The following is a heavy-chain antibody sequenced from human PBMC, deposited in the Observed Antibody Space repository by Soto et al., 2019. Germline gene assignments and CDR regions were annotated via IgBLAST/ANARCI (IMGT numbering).Heavy chain of an antibody. D-gene: IGHD3-9*01. V-gene: IGHV1-8*01. CDR1: GYTFTSYD. Sequence: QVQLVQSGAEVKKPGASVKVSCKASGYTFTSYDINWVRQATGQGLEWMGWMNPNSGNTGYAQKFQGRVTMTRNTSISTAYMELSSLRSEDTAVYYCASSRATYYDILTGYWADAFDIWGQGTMVTVSS. CDR3: ASSRATYYDILTGYWADAFDI. J-gene: IGHJ3*02. CDR2: MNPNSGNT.